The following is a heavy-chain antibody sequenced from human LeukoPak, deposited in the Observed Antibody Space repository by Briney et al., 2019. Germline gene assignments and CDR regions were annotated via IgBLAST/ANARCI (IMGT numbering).Heavy chain of an antibody. CDR1: GYTFTSYY. Sequence: ASVKVSCKASGYTFTSYYMHWVRQAPGQGLEWMGIINPSGGSTSYAQKFQGRVTMTEDTSTDTAYMELSSLRSEDTAVYYCATDVGYGYFPDYWGQGTLVTVSS. D-gene: IGHD5-18*01. V-gene: IGHV1-46*01. CDR2: INPSGGST. CDR3: ATDVGYGYFPDY. J-gene: IGHJ4*02.